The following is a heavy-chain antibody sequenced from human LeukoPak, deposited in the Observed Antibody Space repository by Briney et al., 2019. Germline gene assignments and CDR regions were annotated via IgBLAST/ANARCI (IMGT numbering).Heavy chain of an antibody. V-gene: IGHV4-4*02. CDR2: IYHSGST. CDR1: GGSISSGNW. D-gene: IGHD6-13*01. CDR3: ARGLAAAGTDY. J-gene: IGHJ4*02. Sequence: SETLSLTCAVSGGSISSGNWWTWVRQPPGKALEWIGQIYHSGSTNYNPSLKSRVTISVEKSKNQFSLNLTSVTAAGTAVYYCARGLAAAGTDYWGQGTLVTVSS.